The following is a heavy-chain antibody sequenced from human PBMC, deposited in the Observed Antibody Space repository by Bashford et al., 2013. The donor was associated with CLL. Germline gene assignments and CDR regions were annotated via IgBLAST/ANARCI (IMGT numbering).Heavy chain of an antibody. CDR1: GYSFTSYW. V-gene: IGHV5-51*01. CDR3: ARRIPSIAVAGNWMEDYYYYGMDV. D-gene: IGHD6-19*01. Sequence: GESLKISCKGSGYSFTSYWIGWVRQMPGKAWSGWGSSILVTSRYQIQPVFQGQVTISADKSISTAYLQWSSLKASDTAMYYCARRIPSIAVAGNWMEDYYYYGMDVWGQGTTVTVSS. CDR2: SILVTSRY. J-gene: IGHJ6*02.